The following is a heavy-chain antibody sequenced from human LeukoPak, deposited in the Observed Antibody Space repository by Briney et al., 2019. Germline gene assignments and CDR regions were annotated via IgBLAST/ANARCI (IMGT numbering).Heavy chain of an antibody. V-gene: IGHV3-23*01. CDR3: AKNAEWELPEYYFDY. Sequence: GESLRLSCAASGFTFSTYAMTWVRQAPGKGLERVSTISGLGGGTYYADSVKGRFTISRVNSNNTLYLQMKSLRADDTAIYFCAKNAEWELPEYYFDYWGQGTLVTVPS. J-gene: IGHJ4*02. CDR1: GFTFSTYA. D-gene: IGHD1-26*01. CDR2: ISGLGGGT.